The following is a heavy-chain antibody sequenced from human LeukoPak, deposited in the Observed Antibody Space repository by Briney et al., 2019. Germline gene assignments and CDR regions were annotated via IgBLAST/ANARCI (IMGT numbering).Heavy chain of an antibody. V-gene: IGHV3-23*01. CDR2: ISGSGGST. CDR1: GFSVSSNY. D-gene: IGHD3-10*01. Sequence: GGSLRPSCAASGFSVSSNYMSWVRQAPGKGLEWVSAISGSGGSTYYADSVKGRFTISRDNSKNTLYLQMNSLRAEDTAVYYCANPPSYGPTSDWGQGTLVTISS. CDR3: ANPPSYGPTSD. J-gene: IGHJ4*02.